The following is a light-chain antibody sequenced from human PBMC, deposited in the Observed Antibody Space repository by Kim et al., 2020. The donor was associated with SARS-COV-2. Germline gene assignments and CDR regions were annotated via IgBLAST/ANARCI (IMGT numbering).Light chain of an antibody. CDR2: GAF. J-gene: IGKJ5*01. Sequence: ETVMTQSPDTLSVSPGERATLSCRASQSITSNLAWYQQKPGQAPRLLVYGAFNRATGIPARFTGSWPGTEFTLTISSVQSEDFAVYHCQQYNDWPITFGQGTRLEIK. CDR3: QQYNDWPIT. CDR1: QSITSN. V-gene: IGKV3-15*01.